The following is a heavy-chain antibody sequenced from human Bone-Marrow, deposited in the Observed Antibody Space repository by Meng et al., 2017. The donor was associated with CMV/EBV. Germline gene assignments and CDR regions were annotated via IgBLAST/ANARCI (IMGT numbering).Heavy chain of an antibody. J-gene: IGHJ5*02. CDR1: GYTFTSYD. CDR3: ARQLGSSWFDP. Sequence: GSVKLSCKASGYTFTSYDINWVRQATGQGLEWMGWMNPNSGNTGYAQKFQGRVTITRNTSISTAYMELSSLRSEDTAGYYCARQLGSSWFDPWGQGTLVTVSS. CDR2: MNPNSGNT. V-gene: IGHV1-8*03. D-gene: IGHD6-13*01.